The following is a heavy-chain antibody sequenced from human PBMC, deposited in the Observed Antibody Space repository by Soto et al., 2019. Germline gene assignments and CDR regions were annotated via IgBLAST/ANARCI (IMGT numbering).Heavy chain of an antibody. CDR3: ARDYYDSSGYSAFDI. J-gene: IGHJ3*02. D-gene: IGHD3-22*01. V-gene: IGHV3-53*01. Sequence: EVQLVESGGGLIQPGGSLRLSCAASGFTVSSNYMSWVRQAPGKGLEWVSVIYSGGSTYYADSVKGRFTIARDHSKNMLYLQMSSMRAEDTAVYYCARDYYDSSGYSAFDIWGQGTMVTVSS. CDR1: GFTVSSNY. CDR2: IYSGGST.